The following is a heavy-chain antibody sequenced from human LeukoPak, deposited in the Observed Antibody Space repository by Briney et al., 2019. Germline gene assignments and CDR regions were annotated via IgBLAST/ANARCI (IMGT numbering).Heavy chain of an antibody. D-gene: IGHD3-22*01. CDR3: ARGGPDSSDYSSLFDY. CDR1: GFTFSNYW. J-gene: IGHJ4*02. V-gene: IGHV3-74*01. Sequence: GGSLRLSCAASGFTFSNYWMSWVRQAPGKGLVWVSRINSDGSSRHYADSVRGRFTISRDNAKNTLHLQMTSLRAEDTAVYYCARGGPDSSDYSSLFDYWGRGILVTVSS. CDR2: INSDGSSR.